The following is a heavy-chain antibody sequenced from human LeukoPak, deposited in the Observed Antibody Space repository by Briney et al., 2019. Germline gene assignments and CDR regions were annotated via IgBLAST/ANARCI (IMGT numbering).Heavy chain of an antibody. CDR3: ARDRSYGDSGLRNAFDI. Sequence: GGSLRLSCAASGFTFSSYAMHWVRQALGKGLEYVSAISSNGGSTYYANSVKGRFTISRDNSKNTLYLQMGSLRAEDMAVYYCARDRSYGDSGLRNAFDIWGQGTMVTVSS. CDR1: GFTFSSYA. D-gene: IGHD4-17*01. CDR2: ISSNGGST. J-gene: IGHJ3*02. V-gene: IGHV3-64*01.